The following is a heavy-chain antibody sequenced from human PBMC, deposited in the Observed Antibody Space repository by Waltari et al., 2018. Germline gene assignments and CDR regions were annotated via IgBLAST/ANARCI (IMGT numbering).Heavy chain of an antibody. V-gene: IGHV4-61*02. CDR2: IYTSGST. CDR3: ARVDTAMASPFDY. D-gene: IGHD5-18*01. Sequence: QVQLQESVPGLVKPSQTLSLTCTVAGGSISSGSYYWSWIRQPAGKGLDWIGRIYTSGSTNYNPSLKSRVTIAIDTSKNQFSLKLSSVTAADTAAYYCARVDTAMASPFDYWGQGTLVTVSS. J-gene: IGHJ4*02. CDR1: GGSISSGSYY.